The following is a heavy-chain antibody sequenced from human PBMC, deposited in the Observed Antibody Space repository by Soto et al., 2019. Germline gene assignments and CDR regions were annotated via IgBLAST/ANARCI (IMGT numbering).Heavy chain of an antibody. V-gene: IGHV4-4*02. D-gene: IGHD6-19*01. CDR1: GGSISNNNW. Sequence: QVQLQESGPGLVKPSGTLSLTCAVSGGSISNNNWWSWVRQSPGKGLEWTGEIHHSGSTNYNSSLNSRVTISVDKSESQFSLNLGSVTAADTAVYYCVRGPTSGWNAWGQGTLVTVAS. CDR3: VRGPTSGWNA. CDR2: IHHSGST. J-gene: IGHJ5*02.